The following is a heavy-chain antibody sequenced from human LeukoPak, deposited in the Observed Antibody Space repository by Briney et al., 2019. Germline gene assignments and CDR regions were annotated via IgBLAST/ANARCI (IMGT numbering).Heavy chain of an antibody. D-gene: IGHD6-19*01. J-gene: IGHJ6*04. V-gene: IGHV1-2*02. CDR2: INPNSGGT. CDR3: ARDYSSGGMDV. Sequence: ASVKVSCKASGGTFSSCAISWVRQAPGQGLEWMGWINPNSGGTNYAQKFQGRVTMTRDTSISTAYMELSRLRSDDTAVYYCARDYSSGGMDVWGKGTTVTVSS. CDR1: GGTFSSCA.